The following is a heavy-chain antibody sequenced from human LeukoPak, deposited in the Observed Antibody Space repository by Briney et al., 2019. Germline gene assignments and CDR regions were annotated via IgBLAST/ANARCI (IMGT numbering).Heavy chain of an antibody. CDR1: GYTLTELS. D-gene: IGHD3-10*01. CDR2: FDPEDGET. CDR3: ATEWQIVRDPPPYYGMDV. Sequence: ASVKVSCKVSGYTLTELSMHWVRQAPGKGLEWMGGFDPEDGETIYAQKFQGRVTMTEDTSTDTAYMELSSLRSEDTAVYYCATEWQIVRDPPPYYGMDVWGQGTTVTVSS. J-gene: IGHJ6*02. V-gene: IGHV1-24*01.